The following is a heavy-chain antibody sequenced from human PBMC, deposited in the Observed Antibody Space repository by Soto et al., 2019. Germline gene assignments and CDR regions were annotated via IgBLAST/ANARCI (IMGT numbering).Heavy chain of an antibody. V-gene: IGHV3-30*18. Sequence: GGSLRLSCAASGFTFSSYGMHWVRQAPGKGLEWVAVISYDGSNKYYADSVKGRFTISRDNSKNTLYLQMNSLRAEDTAVYYCANTWLRGTYYYYGMDVWGQGTTVTVSS. CDR1: GFTFSSYG. CDR2: ISYDGSNK. J-gene: IGHJ6*02. D-gene: IGHD5-12*01. CDR3: ANTWLRGTYYYYGMDV.